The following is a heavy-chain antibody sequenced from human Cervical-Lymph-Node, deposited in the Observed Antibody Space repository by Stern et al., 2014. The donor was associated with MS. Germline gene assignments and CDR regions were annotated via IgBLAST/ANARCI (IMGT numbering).Heavy chain of an antibody. CDR3: ARLSTAVDF. J-gene: IGHJ4*02. Sequence: QLQLQESGPGLVKPSETLSLTCAVSGGSISSRYWGWIRQPPGKGLEWIGLISHSGDTKYNPSLKSRVTISLDTSQNQFSLTVTSVTAADTAVYYCARLSTAVDFWGQGTLVTVSS. CDR2: ISHSGDT. V-gene: IGHV4-59*08. CDR1: GGSISSRY.